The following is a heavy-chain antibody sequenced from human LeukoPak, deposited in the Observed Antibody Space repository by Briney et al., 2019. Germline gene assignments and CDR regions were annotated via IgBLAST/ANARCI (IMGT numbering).Heavy chain of an antibody. V-gene: IGHV3-53*01. Sequence: AGGSLRLSCAASGFTVSSNCMSWVRQAPGKGLEWVSVIYSGGSTYYADSVKGRFTISRDNSKNTLYLQMNSLRAEDTAVYYCARDQGYSYGFDYWGQGTLVTVSS. CDR1: GFTVSSNC. CDR3: ARDQGYSYGFDY. CDR2: IYSGGST. D-gene: IGHD5-18*01. J-gene: IGHJ4*02.